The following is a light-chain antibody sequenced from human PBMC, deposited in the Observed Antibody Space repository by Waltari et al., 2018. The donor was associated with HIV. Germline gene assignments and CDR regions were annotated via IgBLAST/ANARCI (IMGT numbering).Light chain of an antibody. CDR2: DNN. CDR3: AAWDDSLNGL. CDR1: RSNIGSNP. J-gene: IGLJ2*01. Sequence: QSVLTQPPSASGTPGQRVTISGSGRRSNIGSNPVSWYQQLPGADTKLLICDNNQRPAGVPDRFSVSKSGTSASLAISGLQSEDEGDYYCAAWDDSLNGLFGGGTKLTV. V-gene: IGLV1-44*01.